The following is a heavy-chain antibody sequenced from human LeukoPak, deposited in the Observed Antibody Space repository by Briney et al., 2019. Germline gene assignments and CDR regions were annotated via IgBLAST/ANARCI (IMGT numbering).Heavy chain of an antibody. Sequence: PGGSLRLSCAASGFTFSSYRMSWVRQAPGKGLEWVAVIWYDGSNKYYADSVKGRFTISRDNSKNTLYLQMNSLRAEDTAVYYCARDPQGELSSFDMDVWGQGTTVTVSS. CDR2: IWYDGSNK. J-gene: IGHJ6*02. D-gene: IGHD3-16*02. CDR3: ARDPQGELSSFDMDV. V-gene: IGHV3-33*08. CDR1: GFTFSSYR.